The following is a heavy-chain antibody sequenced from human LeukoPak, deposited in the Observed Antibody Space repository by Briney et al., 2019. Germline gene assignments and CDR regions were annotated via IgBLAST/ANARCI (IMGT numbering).Heavy chain of an antibody. D-gene: IGHD6-13*01. CDR2: MNPNSGNT. CDR1: GYSFTSHD. V-gene: IGHV1-8*01. J-gene: IGHJ4*02. CDR3: ASALKRGSAGTLIDH. Sequence: GASVKVSCKASGYSFTSHDINWVRQAPGQGLERMGWMNPNSGNTGYAQKFQDRVTMTRNTSISTAYLELSSLGSEDTAMYYCASALKRGSAGTLIDHWGQGTLVTVSS.